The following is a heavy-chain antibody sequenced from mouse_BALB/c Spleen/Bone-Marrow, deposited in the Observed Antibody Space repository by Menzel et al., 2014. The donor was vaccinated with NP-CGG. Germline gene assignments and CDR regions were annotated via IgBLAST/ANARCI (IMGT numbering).Heavy chain of an antibody. J-gene: IGHJ3*01. Sequence: LVKPGASVKLSCKASGYTFTSYWINWIKQRPGQGLEWIGRIAPGSGSTYYNEMFKGKATLTVDTSSSTAYIQLSSLSSEDSAVYFCARGDDYDPCADWGKGNLVMVSA. CDR2: IAPGSGST. CDR3: ARGDDYDPCAD. V-gene: IGHV1S41*01. D-gene: IGHD2-4*01. CDR1: GYTFTSYW.